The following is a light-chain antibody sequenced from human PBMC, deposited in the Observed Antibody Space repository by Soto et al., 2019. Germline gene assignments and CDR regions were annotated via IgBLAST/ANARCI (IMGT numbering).Light chain of an antibody. J-gene: IGKJ5*01. Sequence: EIVLTQSPGTLSLSPGERVTLSGMASQSVSSSYLAWYQQKPGQAPRLLIYGASSRATGIPDRFSGSGSGTDFTLTISRLEPEDFAVYYCQQYGSSLITFGQGTRLEIK. CDR2: GAS. V-gene: IGKV3-20*01. CDR1: QSVSSSY. CDR3: QQYGSSLIT.